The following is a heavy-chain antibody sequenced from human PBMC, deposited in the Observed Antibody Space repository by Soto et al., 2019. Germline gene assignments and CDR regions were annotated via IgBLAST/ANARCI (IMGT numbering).Heavy chain of an antibody. D-gene: IGHD1-20*01. CDR3: ARLKDLTGTYAFDI. CDR2: IYYSGST. Sequence: SETLSLTCTVSGGSISSYYGSWIRQPPGKGLEWIGYIYYSGSTNYNPSLKSRVTISVDTSKNQFSLKLSSVTAADTAVYYCARLKDLTGTYAFDIWGQGTMVTVSS. J-gene: IGHJ3*02. CDR1: GGSISSYY. V-gene: IGHV4-59*08.